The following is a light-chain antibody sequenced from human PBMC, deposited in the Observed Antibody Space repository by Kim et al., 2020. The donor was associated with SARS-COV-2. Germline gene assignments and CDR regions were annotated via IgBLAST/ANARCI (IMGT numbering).Light chain of an antibody. J-gene: IGLJ3*02. V-gene: IGLV7-46*01. CDR3: LLSYGDVRV. CDR2: DTS. CDR1: TGAVTRGHY. Sequence: QAVVTQEPSLTVSLGGTVTLTCASSTGAVTRGHYPYWFQQKPGQAPRALIYDTSNKHSTAPARFSGSVLEGRAALTLSGAQPEDEADYFCLLSYGDVRVFGGGTQLTVL.